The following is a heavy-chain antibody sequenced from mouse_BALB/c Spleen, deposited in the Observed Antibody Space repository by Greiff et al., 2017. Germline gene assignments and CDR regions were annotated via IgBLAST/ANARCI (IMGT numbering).Heavy chain of an antibody. D-gene: IGHD2-4*01. CDR1: GFTFSSFG. V-gene: IGHV5-17*02. CDR3: ARSGDYDFFAY. Sequence: EVHLVESGGGLVQPGGSRKLSCAASGFTFSSFGMHWVRQAPEKGLEWVAYISSGSSTIYYADTVKGRFTISRDNPKNTLFLQMTSLRSEDTAMYYCARSGDYDFFAYWGQGTLVTVSA. CDR2: ISSGSSTI. J-gene: IGHJ3*01.